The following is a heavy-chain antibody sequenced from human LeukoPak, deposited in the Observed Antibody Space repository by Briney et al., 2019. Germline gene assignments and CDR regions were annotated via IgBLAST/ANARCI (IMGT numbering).Heavy chain of an antibody. D-gene: IGHD3-10*01. Sequence: SVKVSCKASGGTFSSYAISWVRQAAAQGLEWMGGIIPIFGTANYAQEFQGRVTITADESTSTAYMELSSLRSEDTAVYYCASRGYGSGSTLGFDYWGQGALVTVSS. V-gene: IGHV1-69*01. J-gene: IGHJ4*02. CDR1: GGTFSSYA. CDR3: ASRGYGSGSTLGFDY. CDR2: IIPIFGTA.